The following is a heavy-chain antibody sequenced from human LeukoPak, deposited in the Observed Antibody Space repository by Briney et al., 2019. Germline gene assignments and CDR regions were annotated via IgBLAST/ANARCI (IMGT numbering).Heavy chain of an antibody. Sequence: PGGSLRLSCAASGFTFSSYGMHWDRQAPGKGLEWVAFIRYDGSNKYYADSVKGRFTISRDNSKNTLYLQMNSLRAEDTAVYYCAKDLVDTAMVTRKSDYWGQGTLVTVSS. D-gene: IGHD5-18*01. V-gene: IGHV3-30*02. CDR2: IRYDGSNK. CDR3: AKDLVDTAMVTRKSDY. J-gene: IGHJ4*02. CDR1: GFTFSSYG.